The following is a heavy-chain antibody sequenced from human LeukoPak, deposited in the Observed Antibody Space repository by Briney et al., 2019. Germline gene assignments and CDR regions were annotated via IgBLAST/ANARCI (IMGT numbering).Heavy chain of an antibody. Sequence: ASVKVSCKASGYTFTGYYMHWVRQAPGQGLEWRGWINPSGGTNYAQKFQGRVTMTRDTSISTAYMELSRLRSDDTAVYYCARDQRYCSGGSCYPGWFDPWGQGTLVTVSS. CDR2: INPSGGT. J-gene: IGHJ5*02. V-gene: IGHV1-2*02. CDR3: ARDQRYCSGGSCYPGWFDP. D-gene: IGHD2-15*01. CDR1: GYTFTGYY.